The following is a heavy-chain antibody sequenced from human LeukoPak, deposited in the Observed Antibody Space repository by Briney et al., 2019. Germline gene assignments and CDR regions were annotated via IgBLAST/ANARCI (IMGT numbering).Heavy chain of an antibody. CDR1: GGSLRSTNYY. J-gene: IGHJ4*02. Sequence: SETLSLICTVSGGSLRSTNYYWGWIRQPPGKGLEWIGSIHYSGSTYYNPSLKSRVTISGDTSNQFSLKLSSVTAADTAMYYCARLSIAADGGYWGQGTLVTVSS. CDR3: ARLSIAADGGY. D-gene: IGHD6-13*01. CDR2: IHYSGST. V-gene: IGHV4-39*01.